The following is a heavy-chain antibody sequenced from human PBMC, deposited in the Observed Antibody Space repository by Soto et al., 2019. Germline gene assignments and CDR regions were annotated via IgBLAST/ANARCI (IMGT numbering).Heavy chain of an antibody. Sequence: ASLKVSCKASGYTFTGYYMHWVRQAPGQGLEWMGWINPNSGGTNYAQKFQGWVTMTRDTSISTAYMELSRLRSDDTAVYYCARDKSFYDFWSGYQHHFDYWGQGTLVNVSS. CDR2: INPNSGGT. V-gene: IGHV1-2*04. CDR1: GYTFTGYY. D-gene: IGHD3-3*01. CDR3: ARDKSFYDFWSGYQHHFDY. J-gene: IGHJ4*02.